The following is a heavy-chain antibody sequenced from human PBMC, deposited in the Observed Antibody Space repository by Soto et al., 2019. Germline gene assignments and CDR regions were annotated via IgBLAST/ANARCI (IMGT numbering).Heavy chain of an antibody. CDR1: VFSVSDNS. J-gene: IGHJ5*02. CDR2: IHIDVTT. V-gene: IGHV3-53*01. D-gene: IGHD6-13*01. Sequence: PGGSLRLSCAASVFSVSDNSMTLVRQAPGRGLECVSVIHIDVTTYYSDSVKGRFIISSDNSKKTFYLQMNSLRAEDTAIYYWARELSGSWYNWLDPWGKGIPVTVPQ. CDR3: ARELSGSWYNWLDP.